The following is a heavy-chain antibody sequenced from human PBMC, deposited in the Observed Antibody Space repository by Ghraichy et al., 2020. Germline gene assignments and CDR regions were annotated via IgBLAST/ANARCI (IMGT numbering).Heavy chain of an antibody. J-gene: IGHJ6*02. CDR2: IYYSGST. CDR1: GGSISSYY. CDR3: ARLGPYYDFWSGWAPLGYYGMDV. D-gene: IGHD3-3*01. Sequence: SETLSLTCTVSGGSISSYYWSWIRQPPGKGLEWIRYIYYSGSTNYNPSLKSRVTISVDTSKNQFSLKLSSVTAADTAVYYCARLGPYYDFWSGWAPLGYYGMDVWGQGTTVTVSS. V-gene: IGHV4-59*01.